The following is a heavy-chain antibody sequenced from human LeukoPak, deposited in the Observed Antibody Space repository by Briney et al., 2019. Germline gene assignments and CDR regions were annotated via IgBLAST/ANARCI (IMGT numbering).Heavy chain of an antibody. CDR1: GGTFSSYA. D-gene: IGHD3-22*01. J-gene: IGHJ4*02. CDR2: IIPIFGTA. Sequence: ASVKVSCKASGGTFSSYAISWVRQAPGQGLEWMGGIIPIFGTANYAQKFQGRVTITADESTSTAYMELSSLRSEDTAVYYCAREAGYDSRGSCFDYWGQGALVTVSS. V-gene: IGHV1-69*13. CDR3: AREAGYDSRGSCFDY.